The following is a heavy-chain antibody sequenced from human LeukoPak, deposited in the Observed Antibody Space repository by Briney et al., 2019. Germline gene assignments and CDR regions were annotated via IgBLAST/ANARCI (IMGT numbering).Heavy chain of an antibody. V-gene: IGHV5-51*01. CDR1: GYSFTSYC. CDR2: IYPGDSDT. Sequence: GESLKISCKGSGYSFTSYCIGWVRQMPGKGLEWMGIIYPGDSDTRYSPSFQGQVTISADKSISTAYLQWSSLKASDTAMYYCARHQGSRLTAMVSWGQGTLVTVSS. J-gene: IGHJ5*02. CDR3: ARHQGSRLTAMVS. D-gene: IGHD5-18*01.